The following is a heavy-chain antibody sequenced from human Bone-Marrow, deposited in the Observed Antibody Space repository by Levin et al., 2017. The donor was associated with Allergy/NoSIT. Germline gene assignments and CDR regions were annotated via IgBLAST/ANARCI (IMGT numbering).Heavy chain of an antibody. CDR1: GDSVSSSNW. J-gene: IGHJ4*02. Sequence: SETLSLTCAVSGDSVSSSNWWSWVRQTPGKGLEWIGEIFHSGTTNYNPSLKSRVTISVDKSKNQFSLKLSSLTAADTAVYYCARICSRGSCYGGHLDYWGQGTLVTVSS. CDR3: ARICSRGSCYGGHLDY. CDR2: IFHSGTT. D-gene: IGHD2-2*01. V-gene: IGHV4-4*02.